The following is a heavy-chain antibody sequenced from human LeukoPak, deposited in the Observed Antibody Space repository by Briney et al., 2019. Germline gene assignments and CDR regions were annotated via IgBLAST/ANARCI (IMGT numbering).Heavy chain of an antibody. D-gene: IGHD3-10*01. CDR3: ARDSTVLGFDY. Sequence: GGSLRLSCAASGFTFSSYSMNWVRQAPGKGLEWVSYISSSSSTIYYADSVKGRFTISRDNAKNSLYLQMNSLRAEDTAVYYCARDSTVLGFDYWGQGTLVTVSS. CDR2: ISSSSSTI. J-gene: IGHJ4*02. V-gene: IGHV3-48*01. CDR1: GFTFSSYS.